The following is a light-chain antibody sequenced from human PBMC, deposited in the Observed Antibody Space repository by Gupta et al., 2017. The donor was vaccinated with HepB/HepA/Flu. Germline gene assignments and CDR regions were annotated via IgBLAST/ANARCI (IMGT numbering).Light chain of an antibody. CDR1: QSVSSN. CDR3: QQQNYWPIT. Sequence: EIVLTQSPATLSLSPGERATLSCWASQSVSSNLAWYQQKLGQAPRLLMYGSSNRAAGIPARFSGSGSGTDFTLTISRLEPEDFAVYYCQQQNYWPITFGGGTKVEI. V-gene: IGKV3-11*01. CDR2: GSS. J-gene: IGKJ4*01.